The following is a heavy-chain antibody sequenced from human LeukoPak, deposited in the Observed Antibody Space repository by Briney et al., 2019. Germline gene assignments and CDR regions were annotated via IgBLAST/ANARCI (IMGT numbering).Heavy chain of an antibody. J-gene: IGHJ6*03. CDR2: IIPIFGTA. CDR3: ASDAPDPWYYYYYMDV. V-gene: IGHV1-69*01. Sequence: SVKVSCKASGGTFSSYAISWVRQAPGQGLEWMGGIIPIFGTANYAQKFQGRVTITADESTSTAYMELSSLRSEDTAVYYCASDAPDPWYYYYYMDVWGKGTTVTVSS. CDR1: GGTFSSYA.